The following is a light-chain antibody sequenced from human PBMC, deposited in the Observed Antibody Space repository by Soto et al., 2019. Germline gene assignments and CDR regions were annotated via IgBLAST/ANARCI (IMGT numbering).Light chain of an antibody. V-gene: IGKV3-15*01. J-gene: IGKJ5*01. Sequence: EIMMTQSPATLSVSPGERATLSWRASQSVRSYLAWSQQKPGQSPRLLIYGASTSATGIPARFSGSGSGTEFTLTISSLQSEDSAVYXCXPYTNXPXITXGXGTRLAI. CDR3: XPYTNXPXIT. CDR1: QSVRSY. CDR2: GAS.